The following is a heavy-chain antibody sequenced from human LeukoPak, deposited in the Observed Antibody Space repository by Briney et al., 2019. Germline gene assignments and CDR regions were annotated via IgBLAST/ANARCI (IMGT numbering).Heavy chain of an antibody. CDR1: GYTFTIYY. J-gene: IGHJ4*02. D-gene: IGHD6-13*01. V-gene: IGHV1-46*01. CDR2: INPSGGST. Sequence: ASVKVSCKASGYTFTIYYMHWLRQAPGQGFEWMGIINPSGGSTTSAQKFQGRVTMTRDTSTNTVYMELSSLRSEDTAVYYCARDSSSNSVDYWGQGTLVTVSS. CDR3: ARDSSSNSVDY.